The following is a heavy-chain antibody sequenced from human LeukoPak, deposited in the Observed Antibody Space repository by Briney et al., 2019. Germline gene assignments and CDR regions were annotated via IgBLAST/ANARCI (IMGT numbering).Heavy chain of an antibody. CDR3: ARDPQYCSGGSCYSFDY. CDR2: IISSSSYI. D-gene: IGHD2-15*01. CDR1: GFTFSTYS. Sequence: TGGSLRLSCAASGFTFSTYSMNWVRQAPGKGLGWVSSIISSSSYIYYADSAKGRFTISRDNAKNSLYLQMNSLRAEDTAVYYCARDPQYCSGGSCYSFDYWGQGTLVTVSS. V-gene: IGHV3-21*01. J-gene: IGHJ4*02.